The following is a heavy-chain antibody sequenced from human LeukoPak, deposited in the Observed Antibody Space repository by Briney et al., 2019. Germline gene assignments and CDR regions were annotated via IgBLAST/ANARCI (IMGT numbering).Heavy chain of an antibody. V-gene: IGHV4-59*08. CDR3: ARVSGAWLFGGVIGYFDY. CDR2: MYYSGRT. Sequence: PSETLSLTCTVSGGSISSYYWSWIRQPPGKGLEWIGYMYYSGRTNYNPSLKSRVTMSLDTTKNQFSLKLSSVTAADTAVYYCARVSGAWLFGGVIGYFDYWGQGTLVTVSS. CDR1: GGSISSYY. J-gene: IGHJ4*02. D-gene: IGHD3-16*02.